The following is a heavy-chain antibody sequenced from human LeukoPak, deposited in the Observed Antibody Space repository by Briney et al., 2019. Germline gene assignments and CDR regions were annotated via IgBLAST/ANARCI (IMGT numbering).Heavy chain of an antibody. CDR2: NRVSGGST. CDR1: GFNYSNYA. CDR3: AKGMYYYDSSGYRFFDY. D-gene: IGHD3-22*01. V-gene: IGHV3-23*01. J-gene: IGHJ4*02. Sequence: PGGSVRISGAAAGFNYSNYAMSWVRQAGGKGHEWVSVNRVSGGSTYYADSVKGRFTISRDNSKNTLYLQVNSLRAEDTAVYYCAKGMYYYDSSGYRFFDYWGQGTLVTVSS.